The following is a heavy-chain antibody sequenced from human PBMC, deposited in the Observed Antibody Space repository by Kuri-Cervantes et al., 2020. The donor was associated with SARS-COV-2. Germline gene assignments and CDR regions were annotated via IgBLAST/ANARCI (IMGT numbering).Heavy chain of an antibody. V-gene: IGHV1-8*01. CDR3: ARGLFVSDY. Sequence: GGSLRLSCKASGDIFRSFAISWVRQATGQGLEWMGWMNPNSGNTGYAQKFQGRVPMTRNTSISTAYMELSSLRSEDTAVYYCARGLFVSDYWGQGTLVTVSS. CDR2: MNPNSGNT. J-gene: IGHJ4*02. CDR1: GDIFRSFA. D-gene: IGHD3-16*01.